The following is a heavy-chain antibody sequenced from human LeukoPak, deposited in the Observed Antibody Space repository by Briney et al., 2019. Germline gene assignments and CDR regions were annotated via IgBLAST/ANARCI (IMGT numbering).Heavy chain of an antibody. J-gene: IGHJ6*02. Sequence: SGTLSLTCAVSGGSISSSNWWSWVRQPPGKGLEWIGEIYHSGSTNYNPSLKSRVTISVDKSKNQFSLTLSSVTAADTAVYYCARGAEMATIDYYYYGMDVWGQGTTVTVSS. CDR1: GGSISSSNW. V-gene: IGHV4-4*02. CDR2: IYHSGST. D-gene: IGHD5-24*01. CDR3: ARGAEMATIDYYYYGMDV.